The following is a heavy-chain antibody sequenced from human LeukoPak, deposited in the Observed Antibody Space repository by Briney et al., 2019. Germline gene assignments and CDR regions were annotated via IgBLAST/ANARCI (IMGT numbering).Heavy chain of an antibody. CDR3: ARDPSNSGYDYLYYFDY. J-gene: IGHJ4*02. V-gene: IGHV1-2*02. CDR2: IDPDNGGT. D-gene: IGHD5-12*01. CDR1: GYTFTGYY. Sequence: GASVKVSCKASGYTFTGYYTHWVRQAPRQGLEWMGWIDPDNGGTNDAQKFQGRVTMTRDMSISTAYMELSRLRSDDTAVYYCARDPSNSGYDYLYYFDYWGQGTLVTVSS.